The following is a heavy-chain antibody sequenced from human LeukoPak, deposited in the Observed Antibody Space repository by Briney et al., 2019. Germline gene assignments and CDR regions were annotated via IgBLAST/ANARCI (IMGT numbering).Heavy chain of an antibody. V-gene: IGHV3-64*01. CDR3: AREERASGFDY. Sequence: PGGSLRLSCAASGFTFSSYAMHWVRQAPGKGLEYVSAISSNGGSTYYANSVKGRFTISRDNSKNTLYLQMGSLRAEDMAVYYCAREERASGFDYWGQGTLVTVSS. CDR2: ISSNGGST. J-gene: IGHJ4*02. CDR1: GFTFSSYA. D-gene: IGHD3-10*01.